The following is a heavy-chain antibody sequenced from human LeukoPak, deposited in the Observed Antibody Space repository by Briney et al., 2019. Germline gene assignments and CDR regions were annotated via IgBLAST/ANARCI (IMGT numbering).Heavy chain of an antibody. J-gene: IGHJ3*02. CDR3: ARDRTEEGLFEDAFDI. CDR1: GYTFTSYG. Sequence: ASVKVSCKASGYTFTSYGISWVRQAPGLGLEWMGWISAYNGKTNYAQKLQGRVTMTTDTYTSTAYMELRSLRSDDTAVYYCARDRTEEGLFEDAFDIWGQGTMVTVSS. D-gene: IGHD3-3*01. CDR2: ISAYNGKT. V-gene: IGHV1-18*01.